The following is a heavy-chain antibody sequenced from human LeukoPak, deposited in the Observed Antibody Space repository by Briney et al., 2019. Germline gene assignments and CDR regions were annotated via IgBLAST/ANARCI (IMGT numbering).Heavy chain of an antibody. V-gene: IGHV1-69*05. D-gene: IGHD3-10*01. J-gene: IGHJ4*02. CDR1: GGTFSSYA. Sequence: ASVKVSCKXSGGTFSSYAISWVRQAPGQGLEWIGGIIPIFGTANYAQKFQGRVTITTDESTSTAYMELSSLRSEDTAVYYCARDQIRGLDYWGQGTLVTVSS. CDR2: IIPIFGTA. CDR3: ARDQIRGLDY.